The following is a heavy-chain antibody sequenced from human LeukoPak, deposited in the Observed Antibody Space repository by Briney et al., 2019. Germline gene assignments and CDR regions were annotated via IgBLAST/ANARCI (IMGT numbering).Heavy chain of an antibody. J-gene: IGHJ3*02. CDR3: ARHLTGITIFGVVTDAFDI. Sequence: PSETLSLTCTVPGGSISSYYWSWIRQPPGKGLEWIGYIYYSGSTNYNPSLKSRVTISVDTSKNQFSLKLSSVTAADTAVYYCARHLTGITIFGVVTDAFDIWGQGTMVTVSS. D-gene: IGHD3-3*01. CDR2: IYYSGST. CDR1: GGSISSYY. V-gene: IGHV4-59*08.